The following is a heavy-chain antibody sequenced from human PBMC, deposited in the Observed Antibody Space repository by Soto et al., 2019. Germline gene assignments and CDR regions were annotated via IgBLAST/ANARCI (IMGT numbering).Heavy chain of an antibody. D-gene: IGHD2-2*01. CDR3: ARDTTSLCYGY. J-gene: IGHJ4*02. Sequence: SETLSLTCTVSGVSIISGGYYWILIRQHPGKGLEWIGYIYYSGSTYYNPSLKSRVTISVGTSKNQFSLKLSSVTAADTAVYYCARDTTSLCYGYWGQGTLVTV. V-gene: IGHV4-31*03. CDR1: GVSIISGGYY. CDR2: IYYSGST.